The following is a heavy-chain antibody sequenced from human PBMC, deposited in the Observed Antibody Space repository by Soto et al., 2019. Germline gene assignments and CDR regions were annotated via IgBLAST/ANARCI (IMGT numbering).Heavy chain of an antibody. J-gene: IGHJ4*02. CDR1: GGSVSSGDYY. Sequence: QVQLQESGPGLVNPSETLSLTCTVSGGSVSSGDYYCSWIRQPPGKDLEWIGYIYYSGSTYFAPSLKSRVSMAIDTSENQFSLKLSSVTAADTAIYYCATESSGSSPLLFDFWGRGVLVTVSS. CDR2: IYYSGST. CDR3: ATESSGSSPLLFDF. D-gene: IGHD3-22*01. V-gene: IGHV4-30-4*01.